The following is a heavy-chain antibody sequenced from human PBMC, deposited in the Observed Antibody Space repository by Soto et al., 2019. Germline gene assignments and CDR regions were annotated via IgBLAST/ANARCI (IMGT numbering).Heavy chain of an antibody. V-gene: IGHV1-69*12. J-gene: IGHJ6*02. D-gene: IGHD4-4*01. CDR1: GGTFSSSA. Sequence: QVQLVQSGADMKEPGSSVKVSCKTSGGTFSSSAISWLRQAPGQGLEWMGGIIPLFRTPDYAQKFQGRLTIAADESTSTAYMELSSLRSEDTAVYYCARDNDRLQLGGNYYYILDVWGQGTTITVSS. CDR2: IIPLFRTP. CDR3: ARDNDRLQLGGNYYYILDV.